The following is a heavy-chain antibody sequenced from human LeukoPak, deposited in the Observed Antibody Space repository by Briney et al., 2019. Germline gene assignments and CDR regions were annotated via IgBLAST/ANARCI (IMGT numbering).Heavy chain of an antibody. CDR2: INAGNGNT. CDR1: GYTFTSYA. D-gene: IGHD4-17*01. J-gene: IGHJ4*02. CDR3: ARRNLMTTVTTRGSSFDY. V-gene: IGHV1-3*01. Sequence: ASVKVSCKASGYTFTSYAMYWVRQAPGQRLEWMGWINAGNGNTKYSQKFQGRVTITRDTSASTAYMELSSLRSEDTAVYYCARRNLMTTVTTRGSSFDYWGQGTLVTVSS.